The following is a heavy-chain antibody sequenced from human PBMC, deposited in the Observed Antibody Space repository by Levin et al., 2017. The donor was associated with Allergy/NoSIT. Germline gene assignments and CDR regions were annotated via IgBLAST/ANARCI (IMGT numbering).Heavy chain of an antibody. D-gene: IGHD1-26*01. CDR3: AGEGASY. CDR2: ISRDGSDM. Sequence: GGSLRLSCAASGFTFSAYWMHWVRQAPGKGLVWVSGISRDGSDMQYADSVKGRFTVSRDNARNTVYLQMNSLRAEDTAVYYCAGEGASYWGQGTPVTVSS. V-gene: IGHV3-74*01. J-gene: IGHJ4*02. CDR1: GFTFSAYW.